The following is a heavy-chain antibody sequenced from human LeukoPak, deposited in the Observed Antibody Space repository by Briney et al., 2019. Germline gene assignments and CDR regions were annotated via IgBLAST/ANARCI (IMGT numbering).Heavy chain of an antibody. Sequence: ASVKVSCKASGYTFTSYCISWVRQAPGQGLECMVWINTNTGNPTYAQGSTGRFVFYLDTSVSTAYLQISSLKAEDTAVYYCARDQGYSYGHFGYWGQGTLVTVSS. CDR3: ARDQGYSYGHFGY. CDR2: INTNTGNP. J-gene: IGHJ4*02. V-gene: IGHV7-4-1*02. D-gene: IGHD5-18*01. CDR1: GYTFTSYC.